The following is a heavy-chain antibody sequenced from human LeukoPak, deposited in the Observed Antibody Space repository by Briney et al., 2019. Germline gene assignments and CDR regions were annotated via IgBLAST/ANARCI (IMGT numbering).Heavy chain of an antibody. CDR2: ISHGGST. CDR3: ARDPRAGYSYGPSTPFDI. J-gene: IGHJ3*02. V-gene: IGHV4-4*02. CDR1: GGSISNSNW. Sequence: SETLSLTCAVSGGSISNSNWWSWVRQPPGEGLEWIGEISHGGSTNYNPSLKSRVTISVDKFKNQFSLKLTSVTAADTAVYYCARDPRAGYSYGPSTPFDIWGQGTMVTVSS. D-gene: IGHD5-18*01.